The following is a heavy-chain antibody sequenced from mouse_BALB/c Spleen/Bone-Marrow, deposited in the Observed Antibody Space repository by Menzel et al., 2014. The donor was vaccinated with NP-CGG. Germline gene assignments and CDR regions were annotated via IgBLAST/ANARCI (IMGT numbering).Heavy chain of an antibody. J-gene: IGHJ4*01. CDR2: INPYNDGT. V-gene: IGHV1-14*01. Sequence: SGPELVKPGASVKMPCKASGYTFTAYVMHWVKQKPGQGLEWIGYINPYNDGTKYNEMFKGKATLTSDKSSSTAYMELSSLTSEDSAVYYCAREGGLRRGDYYAMDYWGQGTPVTVSS. CDR3: AREGGLRRGDYYAMDY. D-gene: IGHD2-4*01. CDR1: GYTFTAYV.